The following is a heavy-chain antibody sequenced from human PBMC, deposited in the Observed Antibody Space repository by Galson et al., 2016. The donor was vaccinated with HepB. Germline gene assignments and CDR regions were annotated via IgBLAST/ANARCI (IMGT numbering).Heavy chain of an antibody. CDR1: GFSFNNSR. Sequence: SLRLSCAASGFSFNNSRMNWVRQAPGKGPEWVASMNPDGSADYYVGSVRGRYTISRDNAKNSLYLQMDSLRADDTAVYYCARDRAYSQFDFWGQGTPVTVSS. CDR2: MNPDGSAD. D-gene: IGHD4-11*01. CDR3: ARDRAYSQFDF. V-gene: IGHV3-7*03. J-gene: IGHJ4*02.